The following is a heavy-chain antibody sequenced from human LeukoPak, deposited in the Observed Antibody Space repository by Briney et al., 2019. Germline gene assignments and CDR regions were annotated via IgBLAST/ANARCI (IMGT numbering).Heavy chain of an antibody. Sequence: PGGSLRLSCAASGFTFSSYSMNWVRQAPGKGLEWVSSISSSSSYIYYADSVKGRFTISRDSAKNSLYLQMNSLRAEDTAVYYCARVHRYYDSSGYYDLFDYWGQGTLVTVSS. V-gene: IGHV3-21*01. D-gene: IGHD3-22*01. CDR3: ARVHRYYDSSGYYDLFDY. CDR1: GFTFSSYS. CDR2: ISSSSSYI. J-gene: IGHJ4*02.